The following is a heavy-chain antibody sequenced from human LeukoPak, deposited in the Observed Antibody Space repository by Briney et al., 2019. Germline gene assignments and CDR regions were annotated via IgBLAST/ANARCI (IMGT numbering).Heavy chain of an antibody. J-gene: IGHJ5*02. CDR3: ARQDGDYENWFDP. CDR2: IYYSGST. CDR1: GGSISSGDYY. D-gene: IGHD4-17*01. V-gene: IGHV4-30-4*01. Sequence: SETLSLTCTVSGGSISSGDYYWSWIRQPPGKGLEWIGYIYYSGSTYYNPSLKSRVTISVDTSKNQFSLKLSSVTAADTAVYYCARQDGDYENWFDPWGQGTLVTVSS.